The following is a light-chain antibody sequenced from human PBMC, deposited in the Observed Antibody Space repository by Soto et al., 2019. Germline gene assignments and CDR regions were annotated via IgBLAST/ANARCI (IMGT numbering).Light chain of an antibody. Sequence: IVLTQTPLSSAVTPGQPAPFSCGSSESLVHSDGETYLGWLHLRPGQPPRLLIYQISKRPPGVPDRFSGSGAGTNFTLKISRVEPEDVGTFYCMQASQLRTFGQGTKVDIK. V-gene: IGKV2-24*01. CDR2: QIS. J-gene: IGKJ1*01. CDR1: ESLVHSDGETY. CDR3: MQASQLRT.